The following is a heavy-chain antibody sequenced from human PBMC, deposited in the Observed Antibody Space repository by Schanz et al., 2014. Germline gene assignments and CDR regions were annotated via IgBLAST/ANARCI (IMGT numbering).Heavy chain of an antibody. CDR3: VRLDVHDY. D-gene: IGHD3-16*01. Sequence: EVQLVESGGGLVQPGGSLRLSCAASGFTFSDYYMDWVRQAPGKGLEWVCRITNKPNNYNAEYSASVKGRFTISRDDSRNSLYLHMSSLKTEDTSVYYCVRLDVHDYWGQGTLVTVSA. J-gene: IGHJ4*02. CDR1: GFTFSDYY. CDR2: ITNKPNNYNA. V-gene: IGHV3-72*01.